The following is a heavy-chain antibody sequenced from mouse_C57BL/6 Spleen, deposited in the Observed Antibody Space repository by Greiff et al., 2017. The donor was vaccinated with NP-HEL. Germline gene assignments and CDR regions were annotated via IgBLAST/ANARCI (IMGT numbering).Heavy chain of an antibody. J-gene: IGHJ4*01. CDR3: ARGNHYYAMDY. CDR1: GFTFSDYG. V-gene: IGHV5-17*01. CDR2: ISSGSSTI. D-gene: IGHD2-1*01. Sequence: EVMLVESGGGLVKPGGSLKLSCAASGFTFSDYGMHWVRQAPEKGLEWVAYISSGSSTIYYADTVKGRFTISRDNAKNTLFLQMTSLRSEDTAMYYCARGNHYYAMDYWGQGTSVTVSS.